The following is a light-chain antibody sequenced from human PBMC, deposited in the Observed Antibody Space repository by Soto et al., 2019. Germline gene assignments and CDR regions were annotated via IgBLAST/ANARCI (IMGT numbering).Light chain of an antibody. V-gene: IGKV1-5*03. CDR2: KAS. CDR3: QQYHIYSGT. CDR1: QTIDSW. J-gene: IGKJ1*01. Sequence: DIQMTQSPSTLSASVGDRVTITCRASQTIDSWLAWYQQRPGKPPNLLIYKASTLASEVPSRFSGSGSGTEFTLTINSLQPDDFATYYCQQYHIYSGTFGQGTKVEIK.